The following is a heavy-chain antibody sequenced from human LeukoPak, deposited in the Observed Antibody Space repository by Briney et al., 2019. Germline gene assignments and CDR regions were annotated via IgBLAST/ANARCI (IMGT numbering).Heavy chain of an antibody. CDR3: AKDSRPIPVAGTFDY. J-gene: IGHJ4*02. D-gene: IGHD6-19*01. Sequence: GGSLRLSCAASGFTFSSYGMHWVRQAPGKGLEWVAVISYDGSNKYYADSVKGRFTISRDNSKNTLYLQMNSLRAEDTALYYCAKDSRPIPVAGTFDYWGQGTLVTVSS. CDR2: ISYDGSNK. CDR1: GFTFSSYG. V-gene: IGHV3-30*18.